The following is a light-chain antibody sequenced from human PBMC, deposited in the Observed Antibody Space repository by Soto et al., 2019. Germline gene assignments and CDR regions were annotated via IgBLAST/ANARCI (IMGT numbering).Light chain of an antibody. Sequence: QSALTQPASVSGSPGQSITISCTGTSSDIGAYDYVSRYQQHPGKAPKLMIYEVFRRPSGISDRFSGSKSGNTASLTISGLQAEDEADYYCCSYTTTSTFVFGGGTKLTVL. CDR1: SSDIGAYDY. CDR2: EVF. V-gene: IGLV2-14*03. CDR3: CSYTTTSTFV. J-gene: IGLJ2*01.